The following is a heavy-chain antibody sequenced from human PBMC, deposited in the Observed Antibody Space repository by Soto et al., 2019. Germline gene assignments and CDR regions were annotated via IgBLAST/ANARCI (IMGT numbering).Heavy chain of an antibody. CDR3: ARDIFDN. Sequence: EVQLVESGGGLVQPGGSLRLSCAASGFTFSYYEMNWVRQAPGKGLEWISYITSSGDRAKYADSVKGRFTISRDNAKNSLYLQMTSLSAEDTGLYYCARDIFDNWGQGIRVTVSS. V-gene: IGHV3-48*03. J-gene: IGHJ4*02. CDR2: ITSSGDRA. CDR1: GFTFSYYE.